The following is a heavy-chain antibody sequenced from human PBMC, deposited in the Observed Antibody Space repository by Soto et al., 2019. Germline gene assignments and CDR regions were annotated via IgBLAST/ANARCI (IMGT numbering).Heavy chain of an antibody. Sequence: ESGGGLVQPGGSLRLSCAASGFTFSSYSMNWVRQAPGKGPEWVSYISSSSSTIYYADSVKGRFTISRDNAKNSMYMQMNSLRVEDTAVYYCARDKGRSPLDYWGQGTLVTVSS. CDR3: ARDKGRSPLDY. V-gene: IGHV3-48*01. J-gene: IGHJ4*02. CDR1: GFTFSSYS. CDR2: ISSSSSTI. D-gene: IGHD2-15*01.